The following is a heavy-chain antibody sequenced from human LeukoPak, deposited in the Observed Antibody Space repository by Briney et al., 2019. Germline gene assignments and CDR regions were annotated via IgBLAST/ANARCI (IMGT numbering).Heavy chain of an antibody. CDR3: ANNLVWGYSYGIAFDY. D-gene: IGHD5-18*01. J-gene: IGHJ4*02. CDR2: ISGSGGST. CDR1: GFTFSSYA. Sequence: GGSLRLSCAASGFTFSSYAMSWARQAPGKGLEWVSAISGSGGSTYYADSVKGRFTISRDNSKNTLYLQMNSLRAEDTAVYYCANNLVWGYSYGIAFDYWGQGTLVTVSS. V-gene: IGHV3-23*01.